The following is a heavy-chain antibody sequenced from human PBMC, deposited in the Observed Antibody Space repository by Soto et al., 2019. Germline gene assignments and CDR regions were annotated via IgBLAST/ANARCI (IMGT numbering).Heavy chain of an antibody. CDR3: ARDPGGSNRPFDY. CDR2: IWYDASNE. CDR1: GFTFSKLA. J-gene: IGHJ4*02. D-gene: IGHD1-26*01. Sequence: GGFLRLSSAASGFTFSKLAMHWVRQATGKGREWGAVIWYDASNEYYRDSVKGRFTISRDNSKSTLYLQMNSLRAEDTAIYYCARDPGGSNRPFDYWGQGT. V-gene: IGHV3-33*01.